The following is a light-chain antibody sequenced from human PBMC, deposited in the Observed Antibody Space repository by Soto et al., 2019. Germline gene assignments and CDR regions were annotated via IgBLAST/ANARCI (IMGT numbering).Light chain of an antibody. CDR2: GAS. J-gene: IGKJ1*01. V-gene: IGKV3-20*01. Sequence: EMVLTQSPGSLSLSPGQRATLSCRASQSVDTTFFAWYQKKPGQAPRLLIYGASKRATGIPDRFSGSGSGTDFILIISRLEPEDFAVYYCQQYMSSVTFGQGTKVEIK. CDR1: QSVDTTF. CDR3: QQYMSSVT.